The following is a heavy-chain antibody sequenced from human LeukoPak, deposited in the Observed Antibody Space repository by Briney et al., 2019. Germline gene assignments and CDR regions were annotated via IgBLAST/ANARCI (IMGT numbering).Heavy chain of an antibody. V-gene: IGHV4-59*01. CDR1: GGSISSYY. CDR3: ARAGGSGSYWGVYFDY. D-gene: IGHD3-10*01. J-gene: IGHJ4*02. Sequence: SETLSLTCTVSGGSISSYYWSWIRQPPGKGLEWIGYIYYSGSTNYNPSLKSRVTISVDTSKNQFSLKLRSVTAADTAVYYCARAGGSGSYWGVYFDYWGQGTLVTVSS. CDR2: IYYSGST.